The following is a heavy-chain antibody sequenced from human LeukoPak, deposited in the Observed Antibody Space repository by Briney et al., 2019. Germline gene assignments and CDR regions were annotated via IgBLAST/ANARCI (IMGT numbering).Heavy chain of an antibody. CDR2: INHSGST. Sequence: SETLSLTCAVYGGSFSGYYWSWIRQPPGKGLEWIGEINHSGSTNYNPSLESRVTMSVDMSENHISLRLTSVTAADTAVYYCAREGGPYRPLDYSGQGTLVTVSS. V-gene: IGHV4-34*01. CDR3: AREGGPYRPLDY. J-gene: IGHJ4*02. CDR1: GGSFSGYY.